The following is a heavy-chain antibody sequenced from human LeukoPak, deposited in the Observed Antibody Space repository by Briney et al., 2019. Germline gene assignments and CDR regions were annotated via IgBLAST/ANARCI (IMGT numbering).Heavy chain of an antibody. CDR3: ARDELYNGYYSVKYHYNGMDV. Sequence: ASVKVSCKASGYTFTDYYVHWVRQAPGQGLEWMGRINAKSGDTNAAQRFQGRVTMTKVTSITTAYLELSRLRSDDTAVYYCARDELYNGYYSVKYHYNGMDVWGQGTTVTVSS. CDR2: INAKSGDT. CDR1: GYTFTDYY. V-gene: IGHV1-2*06. J-gene: IGHJ6*02. D-gene: IGHD3-3*01.